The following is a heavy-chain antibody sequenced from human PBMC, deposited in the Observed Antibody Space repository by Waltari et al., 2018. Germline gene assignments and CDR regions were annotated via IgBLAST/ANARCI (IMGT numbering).Heavy chain of an antibody. CDR2: ISSSSSYI. V-gene: IGHV3-21*01. CDR1: GFTFSSYS. Sequence: EVQLVESGGGLVKPGGSLRLSCAASGFTFSSYSMNWVRQAPGKGLEWVSSISSSSSYIYYADSVKGRFTISRDNAKNSLYLQMNSLRAEDTAVYYCARDRLGYYGSGRTHDYWGQGTLVTVSS. D-gene: IGHD3-10*01. CDR3: ARDRLGYYGSGRTHDY. J-gene: IGHJ4*02.